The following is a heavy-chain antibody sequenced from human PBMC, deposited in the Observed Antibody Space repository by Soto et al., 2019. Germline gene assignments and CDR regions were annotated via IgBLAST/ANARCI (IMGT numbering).Heavy chain of an antibody. J-gene: IGHJ1*01. Sequence: SETLSLTCTVSGGSISSSSYYWGWIRQPPGKGLEWIGSIYYSGSTYYNPSLKSRVTISVDTSKNQFSLKLGSVTAADTAVYYCARLVYDSRGYRPGWAQRTLVTVSS. V-gene: IGHV4-39*01. CDR1: GGSISSSSYY. CDR3: ARLVYDSRGYRPG. D-gene: IGHD3-22*01. CDR2: IYYSGST.